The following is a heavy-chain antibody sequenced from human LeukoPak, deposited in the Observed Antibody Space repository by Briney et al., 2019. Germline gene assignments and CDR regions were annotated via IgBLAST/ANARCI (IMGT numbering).Heavy chain of an antibody. J-gene: IGHJ3*02. V-gene: IGHV4-39*01. D-gene: IGHD3-16*01. CDR3: ASHPPIGALDI. CDR2: IHYSGST. CDR1: GGSISSSSYY. Sequence: LETLSLTCTVSGGSISSSSYYWGWIRQPPGKGLEWIGSIHYSGSTHYNPSLKSRVTISVDTSKNQFSLKLRSVTAADTAVYYCASHPPIGALDIWGRGTMVTGSS.